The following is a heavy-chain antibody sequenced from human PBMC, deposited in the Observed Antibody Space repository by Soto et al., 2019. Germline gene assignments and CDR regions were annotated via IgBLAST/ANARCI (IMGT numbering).Heavy chain of an antibody. CDR1: GFSISDYG. CDR2: ISYDGSNT. J-gene: IGHJ6*02. Sequence: QVHLVESGGGVLQPGWSLRLSRAASGFSISDYGMEWVRQAPGKWLEWVALISYDGSNTYYADSGKGRFTISRNNSKDTLFLQMTGLRREDTAVYYCAKGAGDRLSLGMDVWGQGTTVTVSS. D-gene: IGHD1-26*01. V-gene: IGHV3-30*18. CDR3: AKGAGDRLSLGMDV.